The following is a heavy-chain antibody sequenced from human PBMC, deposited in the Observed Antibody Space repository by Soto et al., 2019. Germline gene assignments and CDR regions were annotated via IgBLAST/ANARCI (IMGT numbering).Heavy chain of an antibody. D-gene: IGHD2-2*01. V-gene: IGHV4-34*01. CDR2: IRHSGST. CDR3: AREDRNCSSTSCKYAMDV. Sequence: SETLSLTCAVYGGSFNTFYWNWVRQPPGKGLEWIGEIRHSGSTNYNPSLTSRVTISVDTSKNQCSLMLSSVTAADTAVYYCAREDRNCSSTSCKYAMDVWGQGTTVTVSS. J-gene: IGHJ6*02. CDR1: GGSFNTFY.